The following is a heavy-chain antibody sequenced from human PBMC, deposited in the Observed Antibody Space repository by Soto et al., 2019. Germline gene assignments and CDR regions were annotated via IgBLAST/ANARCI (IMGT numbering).Heavy chain of an antibody. Sequence: EVQLVESGGGLVKPGGSLRLSCAASGFTFSTYSMNWVRQAPGKGLEWVSSMSSSSTYIYYADSVKGRFTISRDNAKNSLFLQMISLRAEDTAVYFCARDTSGIAAAGGGYGMDVWGQGTTVTVSS. CDR2: MSSSSTYI. CDR1: GFTFSTYS. CDR3: ARDTSGIAAAGGGYGMDV. J-gene: IGHJ6*02. V-gene: IGHV3-21*01. D-gene: IGHD6-13*01.